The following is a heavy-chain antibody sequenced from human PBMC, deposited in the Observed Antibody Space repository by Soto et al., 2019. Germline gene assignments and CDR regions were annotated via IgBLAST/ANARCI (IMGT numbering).Heavy chain of an antibody. CDR3: ARVPTGNYYVWNY. CDR1: GFTFSSYG. J-gene: IGHJ4*02. Sequence: EEQVLESGGGLVQPGGSLRLSCAASGFTFSSYGMNWVRQAPGKGLVWVSGITPGGGITAYADSVRGRFSISRDNAKNTLHLQMNSLRADDTAVYYCARVPTGNYYVWNYWGQGTLVTVSS. D-gene: IGHD3-16*01. V-gene: IGHV3-74*01. CDR2: ITPGGGIT.